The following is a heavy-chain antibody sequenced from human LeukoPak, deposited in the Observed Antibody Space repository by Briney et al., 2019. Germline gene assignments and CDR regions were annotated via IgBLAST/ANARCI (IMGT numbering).Heavy chain of an antibody. V-gene: IGHV4-59*01. CDR3: ARLYSSSLGRVFDY. J-gene: IGHJ4*02. CDR2: IYNSGST. CDR1: GGSITSYY. Sequence: SETLSLTCTVSGGSITSYYWSWIRQPPGKGLEWIGYIYNSGSTNYNPSLKSRVTISVDTSKNQFSLKLSSVTAADTAVYYCARLYSSSLGRVFDYWGQGTLVTASS. D-gene: IGHD4-11*01.